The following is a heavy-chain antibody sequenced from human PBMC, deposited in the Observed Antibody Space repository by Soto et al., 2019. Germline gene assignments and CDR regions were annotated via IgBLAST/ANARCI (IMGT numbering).Heavy chain of an antibody. Sequence: QVQLVESGGGVVQPGRALRLSCEASGFSFNTSGMHWVRQAPGKGLEWVAVIAFDGSQEFYGDSVRGRFTISRDNSKNTLFLQMKSLTPEDTAVYYCATKVRVTNYLYYGMDVWGQGTTVTVSS. CDR1: GFSFNTSG. CDR3: ATKVRVTNYLYYGMDV. CDR2: IAFDGSQE. V-gene: IGHV3-30*03. D-gene: IGHD2-21*02. J-gene: IGHJ6*02.